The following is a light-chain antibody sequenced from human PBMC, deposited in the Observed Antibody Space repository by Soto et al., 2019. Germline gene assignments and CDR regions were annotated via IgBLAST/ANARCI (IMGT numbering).Light chain of an antibody. J-gene: IGLJ2*01. V-gene: IGLV1-40*01. CDR1: SSNIGAGYD. CDR2: GNS. Sequence: QAVVTQPPSVSGAPGQRVTITWTESSSNIGAGYDVHWYQQLPGTAPKLLIYGNSNRPSGVPDRFSGSKSGTSASLAITGLQAEDEADYYCQSYDSSLSVVFGGGTKLTVL. CDR3: QSYDSSLSVV.